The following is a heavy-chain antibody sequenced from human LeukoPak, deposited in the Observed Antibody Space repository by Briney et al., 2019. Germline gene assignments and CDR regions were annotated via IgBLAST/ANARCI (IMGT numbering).Heavy chain of an antibody. V-gene: IGHV3-9*01. CDR2: ISWNSGSI. J-gene: IGHJ4*02. D-gene: IGHD6-19*01. Sequence: GGSLRLSCAASGFTFDDYAMHWVRQAPGKGLEWVSGISWNSGSIGYADSVKGRFTNSRDNAKNSLYLQMNSLRAEDTALYYCAKGSNPGIAVAGPLGYWGQGTLVTVSS. CDR1: GFTFDDYA. CDR3: AKGSNPGIAVAGPLGY.